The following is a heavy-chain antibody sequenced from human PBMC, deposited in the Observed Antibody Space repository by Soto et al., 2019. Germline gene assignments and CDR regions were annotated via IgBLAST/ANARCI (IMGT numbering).Heavy chain of an antibody. D-gene: IGHD3-10*02. Sequence: PGGSLRLSCAASGFIFSDYAMNWVRQAPGKGLEWVSTIRGSGGSRYYADSVRGRFTISRDNPQNTLYLQLNSLRSDDTAVYYCAKGAGCSYDLHWFDPWGEGTPVPASS. J-gene: IGHJ5*02. V-gene: IGHV3-23*01. CDR2: IRGSGGSR. CDR3: AKGAGCSYDLHWFDP. CDR1: GFIFSDYA.